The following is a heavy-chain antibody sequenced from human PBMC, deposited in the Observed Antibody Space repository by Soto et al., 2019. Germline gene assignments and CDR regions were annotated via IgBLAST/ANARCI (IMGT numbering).Heavy chain of an antibody. Sequence: QVQLVESGGGVVQPGRSLRLSCAASGFTFSSYGMHWVRQAPGKGLEWVAVISYDGSDKYYADSVKGRFTISRDNSNNTRDLQMDSLRAEDTAVDYCAKGVVGATTYFQHWGQGTLVTVSS. CDR3: AKGVVGATTYFQH. CDR2: ISYDGSDK. CDR1: GFTFSSYG. D-gene: IGHD1-26*01. J-gene: IGHJ1*01. V-gene: IGHV3-30*18.